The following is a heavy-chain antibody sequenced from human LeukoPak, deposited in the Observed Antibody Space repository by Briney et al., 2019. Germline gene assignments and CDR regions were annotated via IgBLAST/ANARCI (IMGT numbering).Heavy chain of an antibody. Sequence: ASVKVSCKASGYTFTGYYMHWVRQAPGQGLEWMGWINPNSGGTNYAQKFQGRVTMTRDTSISTAYKELSRLRSDDTAVYYCARYRDRTYYYDSSGYYPYYFDYWGQGTLVTVSS. CDR3: ARYRDRTYYYDSSGYYPYYFDY. V-gene: IGHV1-2*02. J-gene: IGHJ4*02. CDR2: INPNSGGT. D-gene: IGHD3-22*01. CDR1: GYTFTGYY.